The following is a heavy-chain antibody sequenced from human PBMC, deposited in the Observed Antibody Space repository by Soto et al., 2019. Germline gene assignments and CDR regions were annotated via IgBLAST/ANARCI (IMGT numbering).Heavy chain of an antibody. Sequence: ASVNVSCMPSGYTFTRYYMHGGRQAPRHDREWMRISNPNGGSTSYEQKLQGRVTMTRDTSTSTVYMELSSLRSEDTSVYYCARVGSGYDSIDIWGQGTMVTVS. CDR2: SNPNGGST. CDR3: ARVGSGYDSIDI. J-gene: IGHJ3*02. V-gene: IGHV1-46*03. CDR1: GYTFTRYY. D-gene: IGHD3-22*01.